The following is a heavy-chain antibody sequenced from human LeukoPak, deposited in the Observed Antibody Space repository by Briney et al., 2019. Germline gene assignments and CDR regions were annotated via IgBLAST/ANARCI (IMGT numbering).Heavy chain of an antibody. V-gene: IGHV6-1*01. Sequence: SQTLSLTCAISGDSVSGNSATWNWIGQSPSRGLEWLGGTYYRSKWFNDYAVSVKGRITINPDTSKNQFSLHLNSVTPEDTAVYYCGRAEHDWGSDYWGQGTLVTVSS. CDR1: GDSVSGNSAT. CDR2: TYYRSKWFN. J-gene: IGHJ4*02. D-gene: IGHD3-9*01. CDR3: GRAEHDWGSDY.